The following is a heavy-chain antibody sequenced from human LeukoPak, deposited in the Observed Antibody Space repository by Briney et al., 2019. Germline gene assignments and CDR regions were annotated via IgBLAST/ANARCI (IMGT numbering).Heavy chain of an antibody. CDR2: IYHSGST. Sequence: NSSQTQSLTCAVSGGSISSGDDSRSWIWQPPGKGQEWIGYIYHSGSTYYNPSLKSRVTISVDRSKNQFSLKLSSVTAADTAVYYCARGVDGDYVAYYFDYWGQGTLVTVSS. V-gene: IGHV4-30-2*01. CDR3: ARGVDGDYVAYYFDY. CDR1: GGSISSGDDS. J-gene: IGHJ4*02. D-gene: IGHD4-17*01.